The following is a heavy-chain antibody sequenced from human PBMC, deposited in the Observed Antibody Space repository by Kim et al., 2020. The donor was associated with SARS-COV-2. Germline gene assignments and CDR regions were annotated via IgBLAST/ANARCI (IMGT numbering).Heavy chain of an antibody. CDR2: ISYDGRNK. J-gene: IGHJ6*02. CDR1: GLSLDDSA. V-gene: IGHV3-30-3*01. D-gene: IGHD3-10*01. Sequence: GGSLRLSCAASGLSLDDSAMNWVRQAPGKGLEWVAVISYDGRNKEYADSVKGRFSISRDNSKSTLSLQMNSLRVEDTAVYYCARGNYYESVSLSDYDNGMDVWGQGTTVTVSS. CDR3: ARGNYYESVSLSDYDNGMDV.